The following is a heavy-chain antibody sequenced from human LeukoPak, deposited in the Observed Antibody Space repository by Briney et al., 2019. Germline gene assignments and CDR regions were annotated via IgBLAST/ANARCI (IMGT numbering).Heavy chain of an antibody. CDR1: GFTFSNYN. V-gene: IGHV3-21*01. Sequence: GGSLRLSCAASGFTFSNYNFYWVRQAPGKGLEWVSSISSTSSYIYYADSMKGRFTISRDNAKNSLYLQMNSLRAEDTAVYYCARDTMTTVTFLFDYWGQGTLVTVSS. D-gene: IGHD4-11*01. CDR3: ARDTMTTVTFLFDY. CDR2: ISSTSSYI. J-gene: IGHJ4*02.